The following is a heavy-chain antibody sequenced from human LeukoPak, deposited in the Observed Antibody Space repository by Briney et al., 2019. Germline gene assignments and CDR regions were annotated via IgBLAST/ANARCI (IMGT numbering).Heavy chain of an antibody. CDR1: GYTFTGYY. Sequence: ASVKVSCKASGYTFTGYYVHWVRQAPGQGLEWMGWINPNSGGTNYAQKFQGRVTMTRDTSISTAYMELSRLRSDDTAVYYCARDLIQLELYYFDYWGQGTLVTVSS. J-gene: IGHJ4*02. V-gene: IGHV1-2*02. CDR2: INPNSGGT. D-gene: IGHD1-1*01. CDR3: ARDLIQLELYYFDY.